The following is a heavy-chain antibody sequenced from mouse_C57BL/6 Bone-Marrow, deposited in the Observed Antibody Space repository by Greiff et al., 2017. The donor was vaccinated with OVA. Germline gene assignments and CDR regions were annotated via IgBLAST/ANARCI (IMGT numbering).Heavy chain of an antibody. CDR3: ARLLLRDWYFDV. V-gene: IGHV2-2*01. CDR1: GFSFTSYG. J-gene: IGHJ1*03. D-gene: IGHD1-1*01. Sequence: VKLVESGPGLVQPSQSLSITCTVSGFSFTSYGVHWVRQSPGKGLEWLGVIWSGGSTDYNAAFISRLSISKDNSKSQVFFKMNSLQADDTAIYYCARLLLRDWYFDVWGTGTTVTVSS. CDR2: IWSGGST.